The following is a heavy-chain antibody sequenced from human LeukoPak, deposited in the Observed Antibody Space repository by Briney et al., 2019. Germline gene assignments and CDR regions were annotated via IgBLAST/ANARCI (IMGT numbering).Heavy chain of an antibody. Sequence: TGGSLRLSCAASGFTFDDYAMHWVRQAPGKGLEWVSSISWNSGSIGYADSVKGRFTISRDNAKNSLYLQMNSLRAEDMALYYCARSKGYRNWFDPWGQGTLVTVSS. CDR2: ISWNSGSI. CDR1: GFTFDDYA. V-gene: IGHV3-9*03. J-gene: IGHJ5*02. D-gene: IGHD5-18*01. CDR3: ARSKGYRNWFDP.